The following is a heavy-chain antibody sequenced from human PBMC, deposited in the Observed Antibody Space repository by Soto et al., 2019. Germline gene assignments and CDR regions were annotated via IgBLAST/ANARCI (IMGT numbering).Heavy chain of an antibody. CDR3: ARESSGFDY. CDR1: AYTFTSYF. V-gene: IGHV1-46*01. J-gene: IGHJ4*02. CDR2: INPSGGSP. Sequence: ASVKGSCKASAYTFTSYFMHWVRQAPGQGLEWMGIINPSGGSPTYAQQFQGRITMTSDASTSTVFMDLSSLRSEDTAMYYCARESSGFDYWGQGTLVTVPS.